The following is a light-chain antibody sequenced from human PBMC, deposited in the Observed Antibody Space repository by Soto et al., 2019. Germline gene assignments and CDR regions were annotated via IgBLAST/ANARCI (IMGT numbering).Light chain of an antibody. J-gene: IGKJ3*01. CDR1: QSVTGDY. Sequence: EIVLTQSPVTLSLSPGETATLSCRASQSVTGDYLGWYQQKPGQAPRLLLYDASSRATGIPDRFSGSGSGTDFSLTISRLEPEDFAVYYCQQYGDSPFTVGPGTKVDV. CDR3: QQYGDSPFT. V-gene: IGKV3-20*01. CDR2: DAS.